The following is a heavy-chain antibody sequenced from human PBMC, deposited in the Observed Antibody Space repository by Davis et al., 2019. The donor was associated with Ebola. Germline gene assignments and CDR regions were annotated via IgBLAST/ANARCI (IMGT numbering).Heavy chain of an antibody. V-gene: IGHV3-72*01. CDR1: GASISSGYFS. CDR3: AKVWQTGARAFDV. J-gene: IGHJ3*01. D-gene: IGHD3-10*01. Sequence: GGSLRLSCNVSGASISSGYFSWSWVRQAPGKGLEWVGRTRDKANSYTTEYAASVKGRFTISRDASKNSLYLQMNSLKTEDTAVYYCAKVWQTGARAFDVWGQGTVVTVSS. CDR2: TRDKANSYTT.